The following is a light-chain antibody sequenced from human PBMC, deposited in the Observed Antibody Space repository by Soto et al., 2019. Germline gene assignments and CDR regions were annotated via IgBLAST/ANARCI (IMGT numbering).Light chain of an antibody. CDR2: GAS. CDR3: QQYNSYSGT. J-gene: IGKJ1*01. V-gene: IGKV3-15*01. CDR1: QSVSSN. Sequence: EIVMTQSPATLSVSPGERATLSWRSSQSVSSNLAWYQQKPGQAPRLLIYGASTRATGIPARFSGSGSGTEFTLTISSLQPDDFATYYCQQYNSYSGTFGQGTKVDI.